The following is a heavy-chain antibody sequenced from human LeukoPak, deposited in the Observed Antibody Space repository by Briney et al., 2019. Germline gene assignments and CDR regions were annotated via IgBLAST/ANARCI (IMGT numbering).Heavy chain of an antibody. CDR2: IYHSGYT. CDR3: ARAGRMHYYGSGSYYYYYYMDV. CDR1: RYSIRSDYY. D-gene: IGHD3-10*01. J-gene: IGHJ6*03. V-gene: IGHV4-38-2*02. Sequence: PSETLSLTCSVSRYSIRSDYYWGWIRQPPGKGLEWIASIYHSGYTYYNASLKSRVTLSVDTSKNQFSLKLSSVTAADTAVYYCARAGRMHYYGSGSYYYYYYMDVWGKGTTVTVSS.